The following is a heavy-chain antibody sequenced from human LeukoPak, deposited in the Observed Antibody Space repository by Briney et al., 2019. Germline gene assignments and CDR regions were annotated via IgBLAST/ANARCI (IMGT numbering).Heavy chain of an antibody. J-gene: IGHJ5*02. V-gene: IGHV1-24*01. Sequence: ASVKVSCKASGYTLTELSMHWVRQAPGKGLEWMGGFDPEDGETIYAQKFQGRVTMTEDTSTDTAYMELSSLRYTAVYYCATAIDSSGYYHPGWFDPWGQGTLVTVSS. CDR3: ATAIDSSGYYHPGWFDP. CDR1: GYTLTELS. D-gene: IGHD3-22*01. CDR2: FDPEDGET.